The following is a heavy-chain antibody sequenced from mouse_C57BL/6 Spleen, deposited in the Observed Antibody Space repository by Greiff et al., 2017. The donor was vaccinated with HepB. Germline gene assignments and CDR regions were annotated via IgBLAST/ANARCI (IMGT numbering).Heavy chain of an antibody. CDR3: PRSITTVVPYYAMDY. CDR2: ILPGSGST. V-gene: IGHV1-9*01. J-gene: IGHJ4*01. Sequence: QVQLQQSGAELMKPGASVKLSCKATGYTFTGYWIEWVKQRPGHGLEWIGEILPGSGSTNYNEKFKGKATFTEATSSNTAYMKLSSLTTEDSAIYYCPRSITTVVPYYAMDYWGKGTSVTAS. D-gene: IGHD1-1*01. CDR1: GYTFTGYW.